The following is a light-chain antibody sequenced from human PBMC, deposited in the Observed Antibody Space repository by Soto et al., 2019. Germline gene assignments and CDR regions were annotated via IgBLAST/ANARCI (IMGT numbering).Light chain of an antibody. V-gene: IGLV2-11*01. CDR2: DVS. J-gene: IGLJ2*01. CDR3: CSYAGSSWV. CDR1: SSDVGGYNY. Sequence: QSALTQPRSVSGSPGQSVTISCTGTSSDVGGYNYVSWYQQHPGKAPKLMIYDVSKRPSGVPDRFSGSKSGNTASLTISGLQAEDEADYYCCSYAGSSWVFGGGTQLPS.